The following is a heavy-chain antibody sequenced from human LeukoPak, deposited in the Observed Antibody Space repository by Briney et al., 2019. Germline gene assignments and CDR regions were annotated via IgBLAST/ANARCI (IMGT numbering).Heavy chain of an antibody. CDR2: IWYDGSNK. CDR1: GFTFSSYG. CDR3: ARDITIFGVVITPHYYYGMDV. V-gene: IGHV3-33*01. J-gene: IGHJ6*02. Sequence: PGGSLRLSCAASGFTFSSYGMHWVRQAPGKGLEWVAVIWYDGSNKYYADSVKGRFTISRDNSKNTLYLQMNSLRAEDTAVYYCARDITIFGVVITPHYYYGMDVWGQGTTVTVSS. D-gene: IGHD3-3*01.